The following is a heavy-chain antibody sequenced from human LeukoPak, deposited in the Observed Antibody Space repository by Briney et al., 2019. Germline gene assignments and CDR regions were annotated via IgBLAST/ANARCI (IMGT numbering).Heavy chain of an antibody. J-gene: IGHJ4*02. CDR2: IYYSGST. CDR3: ARAVSGRFDY. V-gene: IGHV4-59*08. D-gene: IGHD6-19*01. Sequence: MASETLSLTCTVSGGSMSPYHWCWIRQPPGKGLEWTGYIYYSGSTNYNPSLNSRVPISVDTSNDQFSLRLSSVTAADTAIYYRARAVSGRFDYWGQGTLVTVSS. CDR1: GGSMSPYH.